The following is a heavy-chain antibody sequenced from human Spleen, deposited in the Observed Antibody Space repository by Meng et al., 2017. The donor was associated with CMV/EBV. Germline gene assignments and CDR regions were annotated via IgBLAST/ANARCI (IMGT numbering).Heavy chain of an antibody. Sequence: GESLKISCAASGFPFNNYAMSWVRQAPGKGLEWVSVIYTSGSTYYADSVQGRFTISRDNSKNTLYLQMNSLKVEDTAVYYCARDPTVATTGIDYWGQGTLVTVSS. J-gene: IGHJ4*02. CDR1: GFPFNNYA. V-gene: IGHV3-23*03. D-gene: IGHD1-1*01. CDR2: IYTSGST. CDR3: ARDPTVATTGIDY.